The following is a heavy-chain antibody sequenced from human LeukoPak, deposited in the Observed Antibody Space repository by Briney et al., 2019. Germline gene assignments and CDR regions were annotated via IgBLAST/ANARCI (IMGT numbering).Heavy chain of an antibody. CDR2: ISAYNGNT. CDR1: GFTFTSYG. Sequence: GGSLGLSCAASGFTFTSYGISWVRQAPGQGLEWMGWISAYNGNTNYAQKLQGRVTMTTDTSASTAYMELRSLRSDDTAVYYCASFPLRLGELSRDYWGQGTLVTVSS. J-gene: IGHJ4*02. V-gene: IGHV1-18*01. CDR3: ASFPLRLGELSRDY. D-gene: IGHD3-16*02.